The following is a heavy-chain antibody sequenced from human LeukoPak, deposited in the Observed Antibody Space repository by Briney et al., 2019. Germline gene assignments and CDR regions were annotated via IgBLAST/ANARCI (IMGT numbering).Heavy chain of an antibody. V-gene: IGHV1-2*02. J-gene: IGHJ6*02. CDR3: ARDRPHGDHNYYYYGMDV. D-gene: IGHD4-17*01. CDR1: GYSFSDYY. CDR2: INPNNGGT. Sequence: GASVKVSCKASGYSFSDYYIHWVRQAPGQGLEWMGWINPNNGGTKYAQKFQGRVTMTRDTSINTAYMELSRLRSDDTAVYYCARDRPHGDHNYYYYGMDVWGQGTTVTVSS.